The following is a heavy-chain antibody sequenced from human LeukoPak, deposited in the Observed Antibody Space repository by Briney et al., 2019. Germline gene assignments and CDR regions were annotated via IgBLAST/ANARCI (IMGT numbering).Heavy chain of an antibody. CDR1: GFTFSSYA. V-gene: IGHV3-33*08. Sequence: GGSLRLSCAASGFTFSSYAMSWVRQAPGKGLEWVAVIWYDGSNKYYADSVKGRFTISRDNSKNTLYLQMNSLRAEDTAVYYCASIFIAAAGTGNDAFDIWGQGTMVTVSS. D-gene: IGHD6-13*01. J-gene: IGHJ3*02. CDR3: ASIFIAAAGTGNDAFDI. CDR2: IWYDGSNK.